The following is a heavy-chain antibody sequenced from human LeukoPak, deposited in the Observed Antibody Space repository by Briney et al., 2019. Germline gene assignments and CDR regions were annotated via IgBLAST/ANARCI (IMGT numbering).Heavy chain of an antibody. V-gene: IGHV3-48*03. J-gene: IGHJ4*02. CDR1: GFTFSNYA. Sequence: GGSLRLSCAASGFTFSNYAMSWVRQAPGKGLEWISYITISGTSTYYADSVRGRFTISRDNGKTALSLQMNSLRAEDTAVYYCVVHSATSCYWGQGTLVTVSS. CDR2: ITISGTST. CDR3: VVHSATSCY. D-gene: IGHD1-26*01.